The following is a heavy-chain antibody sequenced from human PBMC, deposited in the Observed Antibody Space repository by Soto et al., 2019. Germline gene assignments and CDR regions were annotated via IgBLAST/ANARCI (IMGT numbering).Heavy chain of an antibody. Sequence: QVQLLQSGAEVGKPGSSVKVSCKASGGTFNTHSINWVRQAPGQGLEWMGGIIPLFGTGNYAQKFQGRVTITADESTSTAYMELSSLRSEDTAVYYCARRGYSYAQETGPLDSWGQGTLLTVSS. CDR1: GGTFNTHS. CDR2: IIPLFGTG. J-gene: IGHJ4*02. V-gene: IGHV1-69*01. D-gene: IGHD5-18*01. CDR3: ARRGYSYAQETGPLDS.